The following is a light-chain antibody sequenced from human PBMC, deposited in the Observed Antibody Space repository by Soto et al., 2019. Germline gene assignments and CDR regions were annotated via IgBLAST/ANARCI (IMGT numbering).Light chain of an antibody. J-gene: IGKJ3*01. CDR3: QQTYSTPFT. CDR2: GAS. CDR1: HDIRKY. Sequence: DIQMTQSPSSLSASVGDRVTITCQASHDIRKYLNWYQQKPGKAPNLLINGASSLQSGVPSRFSGSGSGTDFTLTISNLQPEDFATYYCQQTYSTPFTFGPGTKVDIK. V-gene: IGKV1-39*01.